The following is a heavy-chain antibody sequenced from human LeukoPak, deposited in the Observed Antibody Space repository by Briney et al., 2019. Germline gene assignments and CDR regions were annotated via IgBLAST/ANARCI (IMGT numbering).Heavy chain of an antibody. CDR1: GFTFSRDG. Sequence: PGRSLRLSCAASGFTFSRDGMHWVRQAPGKGLEWVAVIWYDGSNKYYADSVKGRFTISRDNSKNTLYLQMNSLRAEDTAVYYCARDFYYGSGRRPYYYYYGMDVWGQGTTVTVSS. CDR3: ARDFYYGSGRRPYYYYYGMDV. V-gene: IGHV3-33*01. CDR2: IWYDGSNK. D-gene: IGHD3-10*01. J-gene: IGHJ6*02.